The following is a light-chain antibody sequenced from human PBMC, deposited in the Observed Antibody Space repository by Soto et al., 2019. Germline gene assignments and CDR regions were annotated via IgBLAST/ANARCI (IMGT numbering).Light chain of an antibody. Sequence: QSALTQPASVSGSPGQSITISCTGTSNDIGAYNYVAWYQQHPDMAPKLMIYAVTNRPSGVSDRFSGSKSGNTASLTISGLQAEDEADYYCTSYTRSNTLLFGGGTKLTVL. J-gene: IGLJ2*01. CDR1: SNDIGAYNY. CDR2: AVT. CDR3: TSYTRSNTLL. V-gene: IGLV2-14*03.